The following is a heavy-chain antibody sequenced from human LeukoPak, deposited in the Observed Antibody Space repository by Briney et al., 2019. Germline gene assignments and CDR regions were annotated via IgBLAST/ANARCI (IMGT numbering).Heavy chain of an antibody. Sequence: GTSLRLSCAASGFNFSTYCMHWVRQAPGKGLEWVAIIWYDVTNAYYADSVKARFTILRDNSKSTLYLQMNSLRAEDTAVYYCAKDVVAGSPGDWGQGTLVTVSS. CDR3: AKDVVAGSPGD. CDR1: GFNFSTYC. V-gene: IGHV3-33*06. CDR2: IWYDVTNA. D-gene: IGHD2-15*01. J-gene: IGHJ4*02.